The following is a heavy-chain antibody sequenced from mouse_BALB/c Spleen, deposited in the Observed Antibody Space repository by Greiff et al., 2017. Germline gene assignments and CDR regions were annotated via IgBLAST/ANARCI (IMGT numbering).Heavy chain of an antibody. J-gene: IGHJ3*01. CDR1: GFTFSSYA. D-gene: IGHD1-2*01. CDR3: ASSLLRLRAY. V-gene: IGHV5-9-4*01. Sequence: EVKVVESGGGLVKPGGSLKLSCAASGFTFSSYAMSWVRQSPEKRLEWVAEISSGGSYTYYPDTVTGRFTISRDNAKNTLYLEMSSLRSEDTAMYYCASSLLRLRAYWGQGTLVTVSA. CDR2: ISSGGSYT.